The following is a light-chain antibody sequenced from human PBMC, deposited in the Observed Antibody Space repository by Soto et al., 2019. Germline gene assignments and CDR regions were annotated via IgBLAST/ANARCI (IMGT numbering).Light chain of an antibody. Sequence: QSVLTQPPSVSAAPGQRVTISCSGSSSNIGNNYVSWYQQLPGTAPKLLIYDNNKRPSGIPDRFSGSESGTSATLGITGLQTGDEADYYCATWDSSLSAYVFGTGTKV. CDR3: ATWDSSLSAYV. CDR2: DNN. V-gene: IGLV1-51*01. J-gene: IGLJ1*01. CDR1: SSNIGNNY.